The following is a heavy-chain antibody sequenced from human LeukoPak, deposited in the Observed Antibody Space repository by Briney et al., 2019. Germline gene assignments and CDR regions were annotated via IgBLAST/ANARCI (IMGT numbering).Heavy chain of an antibody. J-gene: IGHJ3*02. Sequence: GGSLRLSCAASGFTVSSNYMSWVRQAPGKGLEWVSDISGVGGSTYYADSVKGRFTISRDNSRNTLSLQMNSLRAEDTAVYYCAKVSVWLGSGAFDIWGQGTMVTVSS. D-gene: IGHD3-16*01. CDR2: ISGVGGST. V-gene: IGHV3-23*01. CDR1: GFTVSSNY. CDR3: AKVSVWLGSGAFDI.